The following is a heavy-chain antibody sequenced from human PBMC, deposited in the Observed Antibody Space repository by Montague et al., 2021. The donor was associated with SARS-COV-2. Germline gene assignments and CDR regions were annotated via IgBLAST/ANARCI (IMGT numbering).Heavy chain of an antibody. Sequence: SEILSLTCAVYGGSFGDDHWSWIRQPPGKGLEWIGNISQSGRTNYNPSLKSRVTISVDTSKNQFSLKRTSVTAADTGLYFCARGHLSVSMIVVVFTSASYYFDYWGQGAQVTVSS. CDR3: ARGHLSVSMIVVVFTSASYYFDY. V-gene: IGHV4-34*01. CDR1: GGSFGDDH. CDR2: ISQSGRT. J-gene: IGHJ4*02. D-gene: IGHD3-22*01.